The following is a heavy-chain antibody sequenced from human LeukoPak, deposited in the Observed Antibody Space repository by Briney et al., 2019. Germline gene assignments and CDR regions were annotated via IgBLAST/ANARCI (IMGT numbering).Heavy chain of an antibody. CDR2: ISSSSSYT. V-gene: IGHV3-21*01. D-gene: IGHD4-17*01. CDR1: GFTFSSYS. Sequence: GGSLRLSCAASGFTFSSYSMNWVRQAPGKGLEWVSSISSSSSYTYYADSVKGRFTISRDNAKNSLYLQMNSLRAEDTAVYYCARAGTGATVTPNYYYYYGMDVWGQGTTVTVSS. J-gene: IGHJ6*02. CDR3: ARAGTGATVTPNYYYYYGMDV.